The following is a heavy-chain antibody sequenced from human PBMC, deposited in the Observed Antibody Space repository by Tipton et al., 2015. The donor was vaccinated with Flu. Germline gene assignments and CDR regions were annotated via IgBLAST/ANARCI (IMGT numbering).Heavy chain of an antibody. J-gene: IGHJ3*02. V-gene: IGHV4-4*07. CDR2: ISTSGST. Sequence: TLSLTCTVSGGSISSSYWSWIRQPAGKGREWIGRISTSGSTNYNASLESRVTMSRDTSKNHFSLRLSSATAADTALYYCARDLRGYSGYTGGDAFDMWGQGIMVTVSS. CDR1: GGSISSSY. D-gene: IGHD5-12*01. CDR3: ARDLRGYSGYTGGDAFDM.